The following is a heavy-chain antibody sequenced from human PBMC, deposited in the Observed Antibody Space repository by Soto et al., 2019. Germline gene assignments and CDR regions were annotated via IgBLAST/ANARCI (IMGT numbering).Heavy chain of an antibody. CDR2: IYYSGST. CDR1: GCCMSSYY. V-gene: IGHV4-59*01. J-gene: IGHJ6*02. Sequence: SETLALTWTLSGCCMSSYYWSWIRQPPGKGLERIGYIYYSGSTNYNPSLKSRVTISVDTSKNQFSLKLSSVTAADTAVYYCARRYGEAFDYWGQGTLVTVPQVRGLSSETLSLTILYYYYYGMVVWGQGTTVTVSS. CDR3: ARRYGEAFDYWGQGTLVTVPQVRGLSSETLSLTILYYYYYGMVV. D-gene: IGHD4-17*01.